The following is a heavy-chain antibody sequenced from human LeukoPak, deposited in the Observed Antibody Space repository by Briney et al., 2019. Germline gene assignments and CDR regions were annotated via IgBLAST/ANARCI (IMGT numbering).Heavy chain of an antibody. V-gene: IGHV3-11*01. J-gene: IGHJ5*02. Sequence: GGSLRLSCAASGFTFDDYAMHWVRQAPGKGLEWISYISSSGGTIYYGDSVKGRFTISRDNAKNSMYLQMDSLRDEDTAVYYCARDRYFEQWLGRGTWFDAWGQGTLVTASS. CDR2: ISSSGGTI. CDR3: ARDRYFEQWLGRGTWFDA. D-gene: IGHD6-19*01. CDR1: GFTFDDYA.